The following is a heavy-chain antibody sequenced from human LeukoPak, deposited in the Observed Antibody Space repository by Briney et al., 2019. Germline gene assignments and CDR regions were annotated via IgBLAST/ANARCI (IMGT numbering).Heavy chain of an antibody. Sequence: GGSLRLSCAASGFTFSHYWMHWVRQAPGKGLVWDSRIYNDGSSTSYSDSVKGRFTISRDNAKSTLYLQMNSLRAEDTAVYYCARHGMGLYYDIVTGYYTGLFDYRGQGTLVTVSS. J-gene: IGHJ4*02. CDR1: GFTFSHYW. V-gene: IGHV3-74*01. CDR2: IYNDGSST. D-gene: IGHD3-9*01. CDR3: ARHGMGLYYDIVTGYYTGLFDY.